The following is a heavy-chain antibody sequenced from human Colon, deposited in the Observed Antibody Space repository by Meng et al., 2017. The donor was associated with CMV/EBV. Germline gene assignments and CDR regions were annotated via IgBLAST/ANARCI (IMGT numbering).Heavy chain of an antibody. Sequence: GGSLRLSCAASGFTFSSYSMNWVRQAPGKGLEWVSSISSSSSYIYYADSVKGRFTISRDRSKNTVYLHMSSLSGDDTAVYYCARAGDIVEVSDPLRDNYYYYGMDLWGQGTTVTVSS. D-gene: IGHD2-15*01. V-gene: IGHV3-21*01. CDR1: GFTFSSYS. CDR2: ISSSSSYI. CDR3: ARAGDIVEVSDPLRDNYYYYGMDL. J-gene: IGHJ6*02.